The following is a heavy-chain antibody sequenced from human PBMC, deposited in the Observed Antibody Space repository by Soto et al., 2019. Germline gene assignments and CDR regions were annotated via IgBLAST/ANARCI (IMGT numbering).Heavy chain of an antibody. V-gene: IGHV2-5*02. Sequence: QITLKESGPTLVKPTQTLTLTCTFSGFSLSTSGVGVGWSRQPPGKALEGLALIYWDDDKRYSPSLKSRLTITKDTSKNQVVLTMTNMDPVDTATYYCAHAWLGKAFDIWGQGTMVTVSS. J-gene: IGHJ3*02. D-gene: IGHD3-10*01. CDR2: IYWDDDK. CDR1: GFSLSTSGVG. CDR3: AHAWLGKAFDI.